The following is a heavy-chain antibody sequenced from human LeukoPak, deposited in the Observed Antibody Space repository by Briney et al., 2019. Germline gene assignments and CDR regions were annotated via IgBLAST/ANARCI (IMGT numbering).Heavy chain of an antibody. CDR1: GVSISSTSSY. D-gene: IGHD1-26*01. J-gene: IGHJ3*02. V-gene: IGHV4-39*02. CDR3: ARLPNSGTYYDAFDI. Sequence: SETLSLTCTVSGVSISSTSSYWGWIRQPPGKGRDWIGSIYSSGRTYYNPSLKSRVTISVDPSKSHFSLKLSSVTAADTAVYYCARLPNSGTYYDAFDIWGQGTMVTVSS. CDR2: IYSSGRT.